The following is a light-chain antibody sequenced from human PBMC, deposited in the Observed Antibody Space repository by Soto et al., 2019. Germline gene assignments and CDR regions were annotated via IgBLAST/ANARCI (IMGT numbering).Light chain of an antibody. CDR1: SSDVGGYNY. Sequence: QSVLTQPRSVSGYPGQSITISCSGTSSDVGGYNYVSWYQQHPGKAPKLIIYDVTKRPSGVPDRFSGSKSGNTASLTISGLQAEDEADYYCCSYAGRYTPYVFATGTKVTVL. CDR3: CSYAGRYTPYV. V-gene: IGLV2-11*01. CDR2: DVT. J-gene: IGLJ1*01.